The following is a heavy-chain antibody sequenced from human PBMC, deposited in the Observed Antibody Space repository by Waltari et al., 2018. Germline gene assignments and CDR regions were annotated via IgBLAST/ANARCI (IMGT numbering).Heavy chain of an antibody. D-gene: IGHD2-21*02. J-gene: IGHJ6*02. V-gene: IGHV3-23*01. Sequence: EVQLLESGGGLVQPGGSLRLSCAASGFNFSSYAMSWVRPAPGKGLEWVSAISGSGGSTYYADSVKGRFTISRDNSKNTLYLQMNSLRAEDTAVYYCAKDFCGGDCFYYYGMDVWGQGTTVTVSS. CDR1: GFNFSSYA. CDR3: AKDFCGGDCFYYYGMDV. CDR2: ISGSGGST.